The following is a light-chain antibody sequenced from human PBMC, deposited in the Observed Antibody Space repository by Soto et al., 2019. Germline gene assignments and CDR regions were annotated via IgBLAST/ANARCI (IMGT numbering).Light chain of an antibody. J-gene: IGKJ1*01. CDR2: DAS. CDR1: QSISTW. CDR3: KQYNDYWT. Sequence: IKMTQAPSNLPASVVDRVTIACRANQSISTWLAWYPRKPGKAPNLLIYDASSLESGVPSRFSGSASGTEFTLTISSLQPDDFATYYCKQYNDYWTFGQGTKGDIK. V-gene: IGKV1-5*01.